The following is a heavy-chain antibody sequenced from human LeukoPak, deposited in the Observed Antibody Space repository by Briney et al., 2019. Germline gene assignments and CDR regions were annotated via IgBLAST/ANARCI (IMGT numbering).Heavy chain of an antibody. J-gene: IGHJ4*02. Sequence: GGSLRLSCAASGFQFSNYWMHWVRQVPGKGLFWVSRINGNGGIRTYADSVRGRFTNSRDNSKNIVYLQLNSLRAEDTAIYYCISDSEGRSGGDSWGQGTLVTVSS. D-gene: IGHD3-10*01. CDR1: GFQFSNYW. CDR2: INGNGGIR. V-gene: IGHV3-74*03. CDR3: ISDSEGRSGGDS.